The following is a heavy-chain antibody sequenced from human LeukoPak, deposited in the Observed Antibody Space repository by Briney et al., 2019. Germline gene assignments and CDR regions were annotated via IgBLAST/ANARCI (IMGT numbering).Heavy chain of an antibody. J-gene: IGHJ5*02. CDR1: GFIFSNYA. CDR3: AKSYDILNGYLDP. CDR2: ISSSGGRT. V-gene: IGHV3-23*01. D-gene: IGHD3-9*01. Sequence: GGSLRLSCAASGFIFSNYAMSWVRQAPGKGLEWVSAISSSGGRTYYADSVKGRFTISRDNSKNTLYLQMNSLRAEDTAVYYCAKSYDILNGYLDPWGQGTLVTVSS.